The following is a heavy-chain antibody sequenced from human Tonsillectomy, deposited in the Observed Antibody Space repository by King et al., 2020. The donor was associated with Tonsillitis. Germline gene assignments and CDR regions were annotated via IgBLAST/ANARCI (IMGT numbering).Heavy chain of an antibody. CDR2: IYYSGST. J-gene: IGHJ4*02. D-gene: IGHD6-6*01. V-gene: IGHV4-59*01. CDR1: GGSMNTYY. CDR3: VREKLAARPASYDY. Sequence: QLQESGPGLVKPSETLSLTCTVSGGSMNTYYWSWIRPPPGKGLEWMGHIYYSGSTYYNPSLKGRVTISLDTSKNQFSLKLTSVTAADTAVYYCVREKLAARPASYDYWGQGALVTVSS.